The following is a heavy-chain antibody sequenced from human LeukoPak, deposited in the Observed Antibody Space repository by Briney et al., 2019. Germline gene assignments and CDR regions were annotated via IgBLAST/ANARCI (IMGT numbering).Heavy chain of an antibody. CDR2: VNANSGKT. CDR3: AKGVTYYRPGYDI. V-gene: IGHV1-8*01. Sequence: ASVKVSCKASGYTFINYDIHWVRQATGQGLEWMGRVNANSGKTGFAQKFQGRLTMTTNTSISTAYMELSSLRSDDTAVYYCAKGVTYYRPGYDIWGQGTLVSVFS. CDR1: GYTFINYD. J-gene: IGHJ4*02. D-gene: IGHD2-21*02.